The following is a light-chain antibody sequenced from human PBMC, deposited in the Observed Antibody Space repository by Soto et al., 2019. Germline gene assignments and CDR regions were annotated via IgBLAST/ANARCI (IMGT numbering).Light chain of an antibody. J-gene: IGKJ1*01. CDR1: QSIKTW. CDR2: DAF. Sequence: DIQMTQSPSTLSASVGYIVTITCRASQSIKTWLAWYQQKPGKVPKLLIYDAFKLQSGVPSRFSGSGSGTDFALTISSLQPEDFATYYCHQTAANPWTFAQGTKVDIK. CDR3: HQTAANPWT. V-gene: IGKV1-5*01.